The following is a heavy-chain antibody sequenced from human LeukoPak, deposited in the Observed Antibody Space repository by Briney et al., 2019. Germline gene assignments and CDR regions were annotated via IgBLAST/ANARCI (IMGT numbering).Heavy chain of an antibody. CDR2: IWFDGTNK. Sequence: GGSLRLSCVVSGFTFNSYGMHWVRQAPGKGLDWVALIWFDGTNKYYADSVKGRFTISRDNSKNTLGLQMNSLRAEDTAVYYCARDRGGSHDAFDIWGQGTMVTVSS. D-gene: IGHD1-26*01. CDR3: ARDRGGSHDAFDI. V-gene: IGHV3-33*01. J-gene: IGHJ3*02. CDR1: GFTFNSYG.